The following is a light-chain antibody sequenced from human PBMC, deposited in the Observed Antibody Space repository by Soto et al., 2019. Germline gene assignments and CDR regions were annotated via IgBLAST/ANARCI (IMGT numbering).Light chain of an antibody. CDR3: CSYAGTYTWV. V-gene: IGLV2-11*01. CDR1: SSDVGDYDY. CDR2: DVT. Sequence: QSVLTQPRSVSGSPGQSVTISCTGTSSDVGDYDYVSWYQQHPGKAPKLMIYDVTKRPSGVPDRFSGSKSGNTASLTISGLQGEDEADYYCCSYAGTYTWVFGGGTKVTVL. J-gene: IGLJ3*02.